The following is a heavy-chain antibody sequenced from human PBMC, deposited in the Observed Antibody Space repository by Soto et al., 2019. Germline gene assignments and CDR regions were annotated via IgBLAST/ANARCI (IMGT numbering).Heavy chain of an antibody. CDR1: GFTFSSYS. CDR3: ARLVATIEGGFDY. CDR2: ISSSSSYI. J-gene: IGHJ4*02. Sequence: EVQLVESGGGLVKPGGSLRLSCAASGFTFSSYSMNWVRQAPGKGLEWVSSISSSSSYIYYADSVKGRFTISRDNAKNSLYLQMNSLRAEHTAVYYCARLVATIEGGFDYWGQGTLVTVSS. D-gene: IGHD5-12*01. V-gene: IGHV3-21*01.